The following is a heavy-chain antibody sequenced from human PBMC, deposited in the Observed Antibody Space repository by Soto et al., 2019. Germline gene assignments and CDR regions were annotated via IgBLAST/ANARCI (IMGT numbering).Heavy chain of an antibody. CDR3: ARTSSSSGGYYYGMDV. D-gene: IGHD6-6*01. V-gene: IGHV4-59*01. CDR2: IYYSGST. J-gene: IGHJ6*02. CDR1: GGSISSYY. Sequence: SETLSLTCTVSGGSISSYYWSWIRQPPGKGLEWIGYIYYSGSTNYNPSLKSRVTISVDTSKNQFSLKLSSLRSEDTAVYYCARTSSSSGGYYYGMDVWGQGTTVTVSS.